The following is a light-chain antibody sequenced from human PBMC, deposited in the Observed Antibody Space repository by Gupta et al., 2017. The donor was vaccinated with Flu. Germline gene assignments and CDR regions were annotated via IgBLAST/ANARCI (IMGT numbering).Light chain of an antibody. Sequence: SYELTPPPSVSVSPGQTARITCSGDALPKQYAYWYQQKPGQAPVLVIYKDSERPSGTPGRFSGSSSGTTVTLTISGVQAEEEADYYCQSADSSGTYLFGGGTKLTVL. CDR1: ALPKQY. CDR3: QSADSSGTYL. V-gene: IGLV3-25*02. CDR2: KDS. J-gene: IGLJ2*01.